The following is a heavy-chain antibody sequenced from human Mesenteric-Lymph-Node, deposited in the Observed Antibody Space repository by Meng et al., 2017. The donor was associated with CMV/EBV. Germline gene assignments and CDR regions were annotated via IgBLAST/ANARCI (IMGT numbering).Heavy chain of an antibody. Sequence: GESLKISCAASGFIFSSYAMHWVRQAPGEGLEWVALIQYDGSNKYYTDSVEGRLTISRDNSKNTLNLQMNSLRTEDTAMYYCAKDMHSNYVDYWGQGTLVTVSS. J-gene: IGHJ4*02. CDR3: AKDMHSNYVDY. V-gene: IGHV3-30*02. CDR2: IQYDGSNK. CDR1: GFIFSSYA. D-gene: IGHD4-11*01.